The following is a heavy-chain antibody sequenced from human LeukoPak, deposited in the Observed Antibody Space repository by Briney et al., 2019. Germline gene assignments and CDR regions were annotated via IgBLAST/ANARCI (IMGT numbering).Heavy chain of an antibody. CDR2: IYYSGST. CDR1: GGSISSYY. V-gene: IGHV4-59*12. J-gene: IGHJ4*02. D-gene: IGHD4-23*01. Sequence: SETLSLTCTVSGGSISSYYWSWIRQPPGKGLEWIGYIYYSGSTNYNPSLKSRVTISVDTSKNQFSLNLGSVSAADTAVYYCARDRTYGGNSGFDYWGQGTLVTVSS. CDR3: ARDRTYGGNSGFDY.